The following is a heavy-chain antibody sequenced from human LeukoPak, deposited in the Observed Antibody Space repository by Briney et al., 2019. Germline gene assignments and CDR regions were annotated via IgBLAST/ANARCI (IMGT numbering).Heavy chain of an antibody. CDR3: ARGLDVVVPAAMQSGYYYYYMDV. Sequence: ASVKVSCKASGYTFTRNGISWVRQAPGQGLEWMGWISAYNGNTNYAQNLQGRVTMTTDTSTSTAYMELRSLRSDDTAVYYCARGLDVVVPAAMQSGYYYYYMDVWGKGTTVTISS. V-gene: IGHV1-18*01. D-gene: IGHD2-2*01. CDR1: GYTFTRNG. CDR2: ISAYNGNT. J-gene: IGHJ6*03.